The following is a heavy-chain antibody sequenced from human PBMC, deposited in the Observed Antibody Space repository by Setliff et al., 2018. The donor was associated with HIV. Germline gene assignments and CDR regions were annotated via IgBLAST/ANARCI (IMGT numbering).Heavy chain of an antibody. Sequence: SETLSLTCTVSGGSINSGDYYWSWIRQPPGKGLEWIGYNYYTGSTYYNPSLKSRVIISIDMSKNQFSLKLSSVTAADTAVYYCARVKAVADNNWFDPWGQGTLVTVSS. J-gene: IGHJ5*02. V-gene: IGHV4-30-4*08. D-gene: IGHD6-19*01. CDR3: ARVKAVADNNWFDP. CDR1: GGSINSGDYY. CDR2: NYYTGST.